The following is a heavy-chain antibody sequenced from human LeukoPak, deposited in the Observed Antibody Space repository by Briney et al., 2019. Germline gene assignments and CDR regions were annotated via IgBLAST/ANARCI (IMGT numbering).Heavy chain of an antibody. CDR2: INSDGSST. Sequence: GGSLRLPCAASGFTFSSYWMHWVRQAPGKGLVWVSRINSDGSSTSYADSVKGRFTISRDNAKNTLYLQMNSLRAEDTAVYYCARDPATANFDYWGQGTLVTVSS. D-gene: IGHD4-17*01. CDR3: ARDPATANFDY. J-gene: IGHJ4*02. V-gene: IGHV3-74*01. CDR1: GFTFSSYW.